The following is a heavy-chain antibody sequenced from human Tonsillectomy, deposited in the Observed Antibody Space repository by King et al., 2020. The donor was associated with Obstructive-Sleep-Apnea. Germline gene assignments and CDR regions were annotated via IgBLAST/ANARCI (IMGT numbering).Heavy chain of an antibody. CDR1: GFTFSSYG. D-gene: IGHD1-20*01. CDR3: AKITGTRHKTYYYYGMDV. V-gene: IGHV3-30*18. CDR2: ISYDGSNK. J-gene: IGHJ6*02. Sequence: VQLVESGGGVVQPGRSLRLSCAASGFTFSSYGMHWVRQAPGKGLEWVAVISYDGSNKYYSDSVKGRFTIYSENSKNTLHLQMNSLRAEDTAVYYCAKITGTRHKTYYYYGMDVWGQGTTVTVSS.